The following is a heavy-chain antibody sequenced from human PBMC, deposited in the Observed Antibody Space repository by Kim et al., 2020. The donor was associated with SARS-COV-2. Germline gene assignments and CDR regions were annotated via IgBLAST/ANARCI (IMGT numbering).Heavy chain of an antibody. CDR1: GDSVSSNSAA. J-gene: IGHJ6*03. V-gene: IGHV6-1*01. D-gene: IGHD3-3*01. CDR2: TYYRSKWYN. Sequence: SQTLSLTCAISGDSVSSNSAAWNWIRQSPSRGLEWLGRTYYRSKWYNDYAVSVKSRITINPDTSKNQFSLQLNSVTPEDTAVYYCAREPLPLTIFGVVPPPSYYYYYMDVWGKGTTVTVSS. CDR3: AREPLPLTIFGVVPPPSYYYYYMDV.